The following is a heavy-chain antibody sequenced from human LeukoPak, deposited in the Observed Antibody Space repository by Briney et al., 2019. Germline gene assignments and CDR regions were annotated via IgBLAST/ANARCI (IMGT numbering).Heavy chain of an antibody. CDR2: IYYSGST. CDR3: AXXXTTVTHLFDY. J-gene: IGHJ4*02. D-gene: IGHD4-17*01. CDR1: GGSISSYY. Sequence: SETLSLTCTVSGGSISSYYWSWIRQPPGKGLEWIGYIYYSGSTNYNPSLKSRVTISVDTSKNQFSLKLSSVTAADTAVYYCAXXXTTVTHLFDYWGQGTLVTVSS. V-gene: IGHV4-59*01.